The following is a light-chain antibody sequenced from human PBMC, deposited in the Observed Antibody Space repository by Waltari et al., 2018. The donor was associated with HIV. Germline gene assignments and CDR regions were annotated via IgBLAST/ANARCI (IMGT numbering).Light chain of an antibody. V-gene: IGLV2-11*01. Sequence: QSALTQPRSGSGAPGQSVTIPCTGSSSDVGGYKYVTSYEQHPGKAPKLMIYDVSKRPSGVPDRFSGSKSGNTASLTISGLQAEDEADYYCCSYAGSYSYVFGTGTKVTVL. CDR3: CSYAGSYSYV. J-gene: IGLJ1*01. CDR2: DVS. CDR1: SSDVGGYKY.